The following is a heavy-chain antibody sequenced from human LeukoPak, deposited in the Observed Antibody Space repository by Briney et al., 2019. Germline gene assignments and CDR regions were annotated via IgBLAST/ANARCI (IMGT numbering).Heavy chain of an antibody. CDR1: GFTLSSYT. CDR2: LSGDHDYV. J-gene: IGHJ2*01. D-gene: IGHD4-17*01. V-gene: IGHV3-23*01. Sequence: PGGSLRLSCTASGFTLSSYTMSWVRQAPGKGLEWVSALSGDHDYVYYADSVKGRFTISRDNSENTLYLQINGLRAGDTAVYYCAREVLDYEIPFWYFDLWGRGTLVTVSS. CDR3: AREVLDYEIPFWYFDL.